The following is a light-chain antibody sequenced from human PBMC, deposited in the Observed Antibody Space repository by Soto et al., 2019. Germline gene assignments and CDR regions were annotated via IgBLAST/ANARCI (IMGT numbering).Light chain of an antibody. CDR1: QSVSSNY. CDR3: QQYGGSPYT. J-gene: IGKJ2*01. CDR2: GAS. Sequence: EIVLTPSPGTLSLSPGERAAISCRASQSVSSNYLARYHQKPGQAPRLLIYGASSRATGIPDRISGSGSGTDFALTISRLEPEDFVVYYCQQYGGSPYTFGQGTKLEFK. V-gene: IGKV3-20*01.